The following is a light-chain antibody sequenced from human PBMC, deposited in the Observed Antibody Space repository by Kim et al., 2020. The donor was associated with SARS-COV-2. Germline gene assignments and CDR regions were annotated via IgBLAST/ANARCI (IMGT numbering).Light chain of an antibody. V-gene: IGKV3-15*01. CDR2: GAS. Sequence: EIVMTQSPATLSVSPGERATLSCRASQSVSSNLAWYQQKPGQAPRLLIYGASTRATGIPGRFSGSGSGTEFTLTISSLQSEDFAVYYCQQYSWWPLTFGGGTRLEIK. CDR3: QQYSWWPLT. J-gene: IGKJ4*01. CDR1: QSVSSN.